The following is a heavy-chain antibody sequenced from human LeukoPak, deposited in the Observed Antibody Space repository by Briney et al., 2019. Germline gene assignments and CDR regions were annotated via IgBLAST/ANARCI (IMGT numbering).Heavy chain of an antibody. Sequence: GGSLRLSCAASGLTFNLYWMSWVRQAPGKGLEWVANINQDGSDKYYVDSVKGRFTISRDNAKSSLYLQMNSLRAEDTAIYYCALDYDTSGYNYWGQGTLVTVSS. J-gene: IGHJ4*02. CDR1: GLTFNLYW. CDR2: INQDGSDK. D-gene: IGHD3-22*01. CDR3: ALDYDTSGYNY. V-gene: IGHV3-7*01.